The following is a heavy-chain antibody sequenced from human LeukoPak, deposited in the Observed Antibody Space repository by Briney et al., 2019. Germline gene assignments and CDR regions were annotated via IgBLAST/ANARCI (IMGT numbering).Heavy chain of an antibody. CDR1: GGSISSYY. V-gene: IGHV4-30-4*08. Sequence: SETLSLTCTVSGGSISSYYWSWIRQPPGKGLEWIGYIYYSGSTYYNPSLKSRVTISVDTSKNQFSLKLSSVTAADTAVYYRARGGFGSTTGSIWGQGTLVTVSS. D-gene: IGHD1-1*01. CDR2: IYYSGST. J-gene: IGHJ4*02. CDR3: ARGGFGSTTGSI.